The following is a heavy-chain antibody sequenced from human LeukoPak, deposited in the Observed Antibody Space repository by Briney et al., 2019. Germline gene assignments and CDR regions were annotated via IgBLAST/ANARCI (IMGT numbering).Heavy chain of an antibody. D-gene: IGHD3-10*01. CDR2: INPSGGST. CDR3: AREKFGVSFDS. V-gene: IGHV1-46*01. J-gene: IGHJ4*02. CDR1: GYTFTSYY. Sequence: ASVEVSCKASGYTFTSYYMHWVRQAPGQGLEWMGIINPSGGSTSYAQKFQGRVTMTTDTSTNSGYMELRSLRSDDTAMYYCAREKFGVSFDSWGQGTLVTVSS.